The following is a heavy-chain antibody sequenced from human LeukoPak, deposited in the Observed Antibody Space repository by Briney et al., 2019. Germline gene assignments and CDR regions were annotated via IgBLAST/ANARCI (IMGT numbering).Heavy chain of an antibody. CDR1: GFTFSSYG. J-gene: IGHJ4*02. CDR2: IWYDGSNK. CDR3: AKDFSGYYYGFDY. V-gene: IGHV3-33*06. Sequence: GRSLRLSCAASGFTFSSYGMHWVRQAPGKGLEWVAVIWYDGSNKYYADSVKGRFTISRDNSKNTLYLQMNSLRAEDTAVYYCAKDFSGYYYGFDYWGPGTLVTVSS. D-gene: IGHD3-22*01.